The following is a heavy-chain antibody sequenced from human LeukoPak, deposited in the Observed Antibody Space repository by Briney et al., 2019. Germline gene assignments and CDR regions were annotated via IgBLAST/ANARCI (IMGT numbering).Heavy chain of an antibody. J-gene: IGHJ4*02. Sequence: GASVKVSCKASGYTFTGYYIHRVRHAPVHGLGWMGWINPNSGGTKYAQKFQGRVTMTSDTSNNTAYMELNRLRSDNTAVYYCASARIVVVPAAMGYWGQGTLVTVSS. V-gene: IGHV1-2*02. CDR1: GYTFTGYY. D-gene: IGHD2-2*01. CDR2: INPNSGGT. CDR3: ASARIVVVPAAMGY.